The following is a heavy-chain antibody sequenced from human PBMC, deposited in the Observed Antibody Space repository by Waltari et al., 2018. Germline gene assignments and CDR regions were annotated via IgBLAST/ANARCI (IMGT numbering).Heavy chain of an antibody. CDR1: GFTFRSYA. Sequence: QVQLVESGGGVVQPGRYLRLSCAASGFTFRSYAMHWVRQAPGKGLEWVAVISYDGSNKYYADSVKGRFTISRDNSKNTLYLQMNSLRAEDTAVYYCARPDYDILGFDPWGQGTLVTVSS. D-gene: IGHD3-9*01. J-gene: IGHJ5*02. CDR2: ISYDGSNK. CDR3: ARPDYDILGFDP. V-gene: IGHV3-30*01.